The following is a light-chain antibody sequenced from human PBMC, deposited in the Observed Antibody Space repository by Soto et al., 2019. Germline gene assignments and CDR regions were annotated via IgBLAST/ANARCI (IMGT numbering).Light chain of an antibody. CDR2: DAS. V-gene: IGKV1-5*01. J-gene: IGKJ3*01. CDR3: QQYFSYLFT. Sequence: DIQMTQSPSTLSASVGDRVTITCRAIQSISSWFAWYQQKSGKAPKLLIYDASSLQNAFPSRFSGSGSGPEISVIFSCLQSDDFATYYWQQYFSYLFTFGPGTKVDIK. CDR1: QSISSW.